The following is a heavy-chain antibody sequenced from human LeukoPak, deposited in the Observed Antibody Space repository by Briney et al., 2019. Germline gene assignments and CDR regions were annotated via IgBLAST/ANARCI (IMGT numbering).Heavy chain of an antibody. CDR3: ARVRSGLHMDV. CDR2: ISSRGTTI. V-gene: IGHV3-11*04. J-gene: IGHJ6*02. D-gene: IGHD2-15*01. Sequence: GGSLRLSCAASGFTVSSNYMSWVRQAPGKGLEWVSYISSRGTTIYYVDSVKGRFTISRANAKNSLYLQMNSLRAEDTALYYCARVRSGLHMDVWGQGTTVTVSS. CDR1: GFTVSSNY.